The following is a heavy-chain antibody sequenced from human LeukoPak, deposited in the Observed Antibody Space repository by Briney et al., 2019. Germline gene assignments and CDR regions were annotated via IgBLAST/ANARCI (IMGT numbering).Heavy chain of an antibody. CDR3: AKDQMRYIAVAGTTVVFDY. CDR1: GGSFSGYY. V-gene: IGHV3-23*01. CDR2: ISGSGGST. D-gene: IGHD6-19*01. J-gene: IGHJ4*02. Sequence: PSETLSLTCAVYGGSFSGYYWSWVRQAPGKGLEWVSAISGSGGSTYYADSVKGRFTISRDNSKNTLYLQMNSLRAEDTAVYYCAKDQMRYIAVAGTTVVFDYWRQGTLVTVSS.